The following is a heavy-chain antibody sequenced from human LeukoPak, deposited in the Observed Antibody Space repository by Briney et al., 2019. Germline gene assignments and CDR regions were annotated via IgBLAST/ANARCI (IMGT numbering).Heavy chain of an antibody. CDR1: GFTFSSYA. CDR3: AKVQRYCSGGSCYRAWASDY. Sequence: PGGSLRLSCAASGFTFSSYAMSWVRQAPGKGLEWVSPISGSGGSTYYAASVKGRFTISRDNSKHTLYLQMNSLRAEDTAVYYCAKVQRYCSGGSCYRAWASDYWGQGTLVTVSS. V-gene: IGHV3-23*01. D-gene: IGHD2-15*01. J-gene: IGHJ4*02. CDR2: ISGSGGST.